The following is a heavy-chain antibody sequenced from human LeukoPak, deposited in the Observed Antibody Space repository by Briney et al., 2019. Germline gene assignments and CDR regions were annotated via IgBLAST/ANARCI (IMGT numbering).Heavy chain of an antibody. CDR2: ISTSGSST. D-gene: IGHD4-17*01. V-gene: IGHV3-23*01. Sequence: PGGALRLSCAASGFTFSNYALTWVRQAPGKGLEWVSAISTSGSSTYYADSVKGRFTISRDNSNNTLYLQMNSLRAEDTAVYYCARDFSYRGDYEGVDYWGQGTQVTVSS. CDR1: GFTFSNYA. CDR3: ARDFSYRGDYEGVDY. J-gene: IGHJ4*02.